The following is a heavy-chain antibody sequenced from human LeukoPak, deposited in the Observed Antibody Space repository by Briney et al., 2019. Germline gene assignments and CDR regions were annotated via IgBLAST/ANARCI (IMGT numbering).Heavy chain of an antibody. Sequence: GRSLRLSCAASGFTFSSYAMHWVRQAPGKGLEWVAVISYDGSNKYYADSVKGRFTISRDNSKNTLYLQMNSLRAEDTAVYYCARGGEWLRPLDYWGQGTLVTVSS. CDR2: ISYDGSNK. D-gene: IGHD6-19*01. CDR1: GFTFSSYA. V-gene: IGHV3-30-3*01. J-gene: IGHJ4*02. CDR3: ARGGEWLRPLDY.